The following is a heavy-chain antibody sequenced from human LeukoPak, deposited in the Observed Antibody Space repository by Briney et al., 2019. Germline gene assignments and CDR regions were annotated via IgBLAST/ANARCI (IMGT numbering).Heavy chain of an antibody. Sequence: HWASVKVSCKASGYTFTSYDINWVRQATGQGLEWMGWMNPNSGNTGYAQKFQGRVTMTRNTSISTAYMELSSLRSEDTAVYYCARGHTPRITMVRGVITKAGWFDPWGQGTLVTVSS. CDR3: ARGHTPRITMVRGVITKAGWFDP. V-gene: IGHV1-8*01. CDR1: GYTFTSYD. D-gene: IGHD3-10*01. CDR2: MNPNSGNT. J-gene: IGHJ5*02.